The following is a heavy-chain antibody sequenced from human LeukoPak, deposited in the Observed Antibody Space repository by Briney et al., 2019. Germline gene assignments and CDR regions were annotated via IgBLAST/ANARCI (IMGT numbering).Heavy chain of an antibody. D-gene: IGHD3-22*01. V-gene: IGHV4-59*08. CDR2: IYYSGST. CDR3: ASLPPISDSSGYPA. CDR1: GGSISSYY. J-gene: IGHJ5*02. Sequence: SETLSLTCTVSGGSISSYYWSWIRQPPGKGLEWIGYIYYSGSTNYNPSLKSRVSISVDTSKNQFSLKLSSVTAADTAVYYCASLPPISDSSGYPAWGQGTLVTVSS.